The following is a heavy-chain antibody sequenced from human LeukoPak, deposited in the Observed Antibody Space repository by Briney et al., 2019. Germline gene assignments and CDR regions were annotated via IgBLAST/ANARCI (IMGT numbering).Heavy chain of an antibody. V-gene: IGHV1-69*04. CDR2: IIPILGIA. CDR1: GGTFSSYA. D-gene: IGHD5-18*01. Sequence: ASVKVSCKASGGTFSSYAISWVRQAPGQGLEWMGRIIPILGIANYAQKFQGRVTITADKSTSTAYMELSSPRSEDTAVYYCALGGYSYGKGWLDPWGQGTLVTVSS. CDR3: ALGGYSYGKGWLDP. J-gene: IGHJ5*02.